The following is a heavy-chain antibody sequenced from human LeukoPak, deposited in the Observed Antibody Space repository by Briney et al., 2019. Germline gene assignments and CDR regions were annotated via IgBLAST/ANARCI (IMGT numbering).Heavy chain of an antibody. Sequence: GSLRLSCAASGFTLSSYWMSWIRQPPGKGLEWIGEINHSGSTNYNPSLKSRVTISVDTSKNHFSLKLSSVTAADTALYYCARGRNTMVRGAIGAETRYYYSYYMDVWGKGTTVTVSS. CDR3: ARGRNTMVRGAIGAETRYYYSYYMDV. CDR2: INHSGST. CDR1: GFTLSSYW. V-gene: IGHV4-34*01. J-gene: IGHJ6*03. D-gene: IGHD3-10*01.